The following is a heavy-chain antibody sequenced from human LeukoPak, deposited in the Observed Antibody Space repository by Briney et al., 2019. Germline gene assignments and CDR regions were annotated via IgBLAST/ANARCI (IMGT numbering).Heavy chain of an antibody. CDR3: ARALFQVPYYFDF. Sequence: QTGGSLRLSCEASEFSFTNYWMYWVRRAPGKGLAWVSAINTDGSTTTYADSVKGRFTISRDNARNTLYLQMNSLRAEDTAVYYCARALFQVPYYFDFWGQGTLVTVSS. CDR1: EFSFTNYW. J-gene: IGHJ4*02. V-gene: IGHV3-74*01. CDR2: INTDGSTT. D-gene: IGHD2-2*01.